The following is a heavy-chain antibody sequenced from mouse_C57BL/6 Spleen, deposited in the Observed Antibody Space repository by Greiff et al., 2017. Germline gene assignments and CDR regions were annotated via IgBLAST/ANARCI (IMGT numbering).Heavy chain of an antibody. CDR2: IYPGDGDA. Sequence: QVQLQQSGPELVKPGASVRISCKASGYAFSSSWMSGVKQRPGTGLGWIGRIYPGDGDANYNGKVMGKATLTADKTSSTAYMQLSSLASEDSAVYFCAREGDYDYDGDYYAMDDWGTGTSVTVSS. CDR1: GYAFSSSW. CDR3: AREGDYDYDGDYYAMDD. V-gene: IGHV1-82*01. D-gene: IGHD2-4*01. J-gene: IGHJ4*01.